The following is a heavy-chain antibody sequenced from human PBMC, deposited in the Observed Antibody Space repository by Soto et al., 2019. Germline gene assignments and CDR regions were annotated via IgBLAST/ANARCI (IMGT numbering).Heavy chain of an antibody. CDR1: GGSISSYY. V-gene: IGHV4-59*01. CDR2: IYYSGST. CDR3: ARDTTYYFPGWYFDL. J-gene: IGHJ2*01. Sequence: QVQLQESGPGLVKPSETLSLTCTVSGGSISSYYWSWIRQPPGKGLEWIGYIYYSGSTNYNPSHKSRVTISVDTSKNQFSLKLSSVTAADTAVYYCARDTTYYFPGWYFDLWGRGTLVTVSS. D-gene: IGHD3-10*01.